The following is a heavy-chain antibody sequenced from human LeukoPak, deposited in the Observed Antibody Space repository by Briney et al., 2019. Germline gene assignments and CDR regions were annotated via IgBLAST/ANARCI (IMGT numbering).Heavy chain of an antibody. Sequence: SETLSLTCTVSGASISSYYWSWIRQPPGKGLEWIGYIYYSGGTRYNPSLKSRVTISVDTSKNQFSLKLSSMTAADTAVYYCARVGILRFPSNWFDPWGQGTLVTVSS. D-gene: IGHD3-3*01. V-gene: IGHV4-59*01. CDR2: IYYSGGT. CDR3: ARVGILRFPSNWFDP. J-gene: IGHJ5*02. CDR1: GASISSYY.